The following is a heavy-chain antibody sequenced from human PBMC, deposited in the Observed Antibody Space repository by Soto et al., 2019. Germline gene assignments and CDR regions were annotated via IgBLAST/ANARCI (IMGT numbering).Heavy chain of an antibody. D-gene: IGHD3-22*01. Sequence: PSETLSLTCTVSGGSISSYYWSWIRQPPGKGLEWIGYIYYSGSTNYNPSLKSRVTISVDTSKNQFSLKLSSVTAADTAVYYCARGVVYYDSSGPGWHFDYWGQGTLVTVSS. J-gene: IGHJ4*02. CDR2: IYYSGST. CDR3: ARGVVYYDSSGPGWHFDY. V-gene: IGHV4-59*01. CDR1: GGSISSYY.